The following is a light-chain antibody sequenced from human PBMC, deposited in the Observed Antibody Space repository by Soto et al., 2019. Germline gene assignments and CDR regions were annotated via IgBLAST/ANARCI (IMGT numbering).Light chain of an antibody. V-gene: IGLV2-14*01. CDR2: EVT. Sequence: QSVLTQPASVSGSPGQSITISCTGTSGDVGGHNYVSWYQQHPGRAPKLMIYEVTNRPSGVSNRFSGSQSGNTASLTISGLQAEDEADYYCTSYTRSATPYIYGSGTRSPS. J-gene: IGLJ1*01. CDR1: SGDVGGHNY. CDR3: TSYTRSATPYI.